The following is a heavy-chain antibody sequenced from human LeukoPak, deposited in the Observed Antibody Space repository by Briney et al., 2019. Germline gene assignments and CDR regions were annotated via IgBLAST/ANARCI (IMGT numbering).Heavy chain of an antibody. V-gene: IGHV4-39*01. D-gene: IGHD1-26*01. CDR3: ARRGDY. CDR2: IYYIGTT. Sequence: KPSETSPLTCTVSGDSINSNNYHWGWIRQPPGKGLEWIGSIYYIGTTNYNPSLKSRVAISLDTSKNQFSLKLNSVTAADTAVYYCARRGDYWGKGILLPVSS. J-gene: IGHJ4*02. CDR1: GDSINSNNYH.